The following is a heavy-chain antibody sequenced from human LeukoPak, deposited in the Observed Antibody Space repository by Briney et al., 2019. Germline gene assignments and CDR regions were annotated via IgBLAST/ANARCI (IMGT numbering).Heavy chain of an antibody. CDR1: GFTLSSFA. CDR2: IVGSGAST. V-gene: IGHV3-23*01. Sequence: GGSLRLSCAASGFTLSSFAMSWVRQAPGKGLEWVSAIVGSGASTYYADSVKGRFTISRDNSKNTLHLQMNSLRAEDTAIYHCAKVRVVGDYNWFFDLWGRGILVTVSS. CDR3: AKVRVVGDYNWFFDL. J-gene: IGHJ2*01. D-gene: IGHD4-17*01.